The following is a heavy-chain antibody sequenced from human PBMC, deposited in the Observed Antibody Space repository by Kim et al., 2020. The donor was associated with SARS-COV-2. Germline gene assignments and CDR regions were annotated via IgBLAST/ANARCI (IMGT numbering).Heavy chain of an antibody. V-gene: IGHV1-58*01. Sequence: NTNYAQKFQERVTITRDMSTSTAYMELSSLRSEDTAVYYCAAGVAGTIDYWGQGTLVTVSS. CDR2: NT. CDR3: AAGVAGTIDY. J-gene: IGHJ4*02. D-gene: IGHD2-15*01.